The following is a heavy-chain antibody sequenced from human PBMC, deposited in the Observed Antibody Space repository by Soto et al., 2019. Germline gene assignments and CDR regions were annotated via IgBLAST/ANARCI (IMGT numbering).Heavy chain of an antibody. CDR3: ARGRCYGSGSYYTDAFDI. J-gene: IGHJ3*02. Sequence: ASVKVSCKASGYTFTGYYMHWVRQAPGQGLEWMGWINPNSGGTNYAQKFQGWVTMTRDTSISTAYMELSRLRSDDTAVYYCARGRCYGSGSYYTDAFDIWGQGTMVTVSS. V-gene: IGHV1-2*04. D-gene: IGHD3-10*01. CDR1: GYTFTGYY. CDR2: INPNSGGT.